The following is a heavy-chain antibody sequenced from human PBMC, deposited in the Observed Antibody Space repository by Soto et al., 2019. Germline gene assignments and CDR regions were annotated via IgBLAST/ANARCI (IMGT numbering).Heavy chain of an antibody. CDR1: GFTFSSCA. Sequence: QVQLVESGGGVVQPGRSLRLSCAASGFTFSSCAMHWVRQAPGKGLEWVALISYDGSNKYYADSVKGRFTISRDNSKNTQYLQMNCLTAEDTAVYYCARDKSDLRFLEWSYYFDYWGQGTLVTVSS. J-gene: IGHJ4*02. CDR3: ARDKSDLRFLEWSYYFDY. CDR2: ISYDGSNK. D-gene: IGHD3-3*01. V-gene: IGHV3-30-3*01.